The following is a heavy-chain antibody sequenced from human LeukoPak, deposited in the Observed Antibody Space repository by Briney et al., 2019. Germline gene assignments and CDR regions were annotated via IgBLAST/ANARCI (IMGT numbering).Heavy chain of an antibody. Sequence: LTSETLSLTCTVSGGSISSYYMSWVRQAPGKGLEWVSVIYSGGSTYYADSVKGRFTISRDNSKNTLYLQMNSLRAEDTAVYYCASGYDSHGSLDYWGQGTLVTVSS. D-gene: IGHD5-12*01. CDR3: ASGYDSHGSLDY. J-gene: IGHJ4*02. CDR1: GGSISSYY. V-gene: IGHV3-53*01. CDR2: IYSGGST.